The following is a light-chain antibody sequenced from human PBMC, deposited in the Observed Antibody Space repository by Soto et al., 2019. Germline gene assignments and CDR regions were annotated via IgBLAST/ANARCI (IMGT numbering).Light chain of an antibody. V-gene: IGLV6-57*02. Sequence: NFMLTQPHSGSESPGKTVTISCTGSSGSIASNYVQWYQQRPGSAPTTVIYEDNQRPSGVPDRFSGSKSCTSASLAISGLQSEDEADYYCAAWDGSLNGWVFGGGTKVTVL. J-gene: IGLJ3*02. CDR3: AAWDGSLNGWV. CDR1: SGSIASNY. CDR2: EDN.